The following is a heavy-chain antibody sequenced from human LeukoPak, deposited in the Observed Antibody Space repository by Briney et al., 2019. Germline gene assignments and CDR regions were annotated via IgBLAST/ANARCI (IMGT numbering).Heavy chain of an antibody. D-gene: IGHD1-14*01. CDR1: GGSISSYY. CDR2: IYTSGST. V-gene: IGHV4-4*07. J-gene: IGHJ4*02. CDR3: ARSEDRPTTFDY. Sequence: SETLSLTCTVSGGSISSYYWSRIRQPAGKGLEWIGRIYTSGSTNYNPSLKSRVTMSVDTSKNQFSLKLSSVTAADTAVYYCARSEDRPTTFDYWGQGTLVTVSS.